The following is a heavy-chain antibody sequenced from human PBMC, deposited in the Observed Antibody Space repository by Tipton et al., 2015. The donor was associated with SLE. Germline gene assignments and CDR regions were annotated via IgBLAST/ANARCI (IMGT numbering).Heavy chain of an antibody. Sequence: TLSLTCTVSGGSISSSSYFWGWIRQPPGKGLEWIGEINHSGSTNYNPSLKNRVTISVDTSKNQFSLKLSSVTAADTAVYYCASDGVWNPIWGQGTMVTVSS. CDR3: ASDGVWNPI. CDR1: GGSISSSSYF. J-gene: IGHJ3*02. D-gene: IGHD1-1*01. V-gene: IGHV4-39*07. CDR2: INHSGST.